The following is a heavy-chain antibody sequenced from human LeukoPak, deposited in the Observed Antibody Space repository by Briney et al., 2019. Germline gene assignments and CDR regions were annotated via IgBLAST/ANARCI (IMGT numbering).Heavy chain of an antibody. CDR1: GYTFTSYD. Sequence: ASVKVSCKASGYTFTSYDINWVRQATGQGLEWMGWMNPNSGNTGYAQKFQGRVTMTRNTSISTAYMELSSLRSEDTAVYYCARELYVYGSGIRPLGYWGQGTLVTVSS. V-gene: IGHV1-8*01. J-gene: IGHJ4*02. D-gene: IGHD3-10*01. CDR3: ARELYVYGSGIRPLGY. CDR2: MNPNSGNT.